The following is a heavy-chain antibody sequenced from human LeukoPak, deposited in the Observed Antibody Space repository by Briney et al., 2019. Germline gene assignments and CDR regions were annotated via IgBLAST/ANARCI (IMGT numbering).Heavy chain of an antibody. D-gene: IGHD2-21*02. Sequence: GGPLRLSCVVSGSIFSNYGMHWVRQAPGKGLEWVAFIRYDGKTEHYADSVKGRLTVSRDTSKNTLYLQVNSLRVEDTAVYYCVRDGMVTEPINYWGQGTLVTVSS. CDR3: VRDGMVTEPINY. CDR2: IRYDGKTE. J-gene: IGHJ4*02. V-gene: IGHV3-30*02. CDR1: GSIFSNYG.